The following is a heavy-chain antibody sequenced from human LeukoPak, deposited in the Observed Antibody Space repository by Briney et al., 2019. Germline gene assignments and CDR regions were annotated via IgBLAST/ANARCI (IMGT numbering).Heavy chain of an antibody. Sequence: GGSLRLSCAASGFTFSTNAMNWVRQAPGKGLEWVSYIISSSNTIYYADSVKGRFTISRDNAKNSLYLQMNSLRAEDTAVYYCARAVGHGSGSPRMDVWGKGTTVTVSS. J-gene: IGHJ6*04. CDR3: ARAVGHGSGSPRMDV. D-gene: IGHD3-10*01. V-gene: IGHV3-48*01. CDR1: GFTFSTNA. CDR2: IISSSNTI.